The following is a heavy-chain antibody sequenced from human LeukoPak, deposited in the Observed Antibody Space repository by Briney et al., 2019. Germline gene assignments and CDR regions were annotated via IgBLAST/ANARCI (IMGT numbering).Heavy chain of an antibody. CDR3: AKGGSGWYWDYFDY. D-gene: IGHD6-19*01. CDR2: ISYDGSNK. V-gene: IGHV3-30*18. CDR1: GLTFSSYG. Sequence: GGSLRLSCAASGLTFSSYGMHWVRQAPGKGLEWVAVISYDGSNKYYADSVKGRFTISRDNSKNTLYLQMNSLRAEDTAAYYCAKGGSGWYWDYFDYWGQGTLVTVSS. J-gene: IGHJ4*02.